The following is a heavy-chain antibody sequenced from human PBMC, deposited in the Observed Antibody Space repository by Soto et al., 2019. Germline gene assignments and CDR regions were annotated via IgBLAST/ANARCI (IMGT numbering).Heavy chain of an antibody. CDR3: ATWFGAFDC. D-gene: IGHD3-10*01. J-gene: IGHJ4*02. V-gene: IGHV3-30*03. CDR1: GFTFSSYG. Sequence: QVQLVESGGGVVQPGRSLRLSCAASGFTFSSYGMHWVRQAPGKGLGWVAVISYDGSNKYYADSVKGRLTISRDNSKNTLYLQMNRLRPEDTAVYYCATWFGAFDCWGQGTMVTVSS. CDR2: ISYDGSNK.